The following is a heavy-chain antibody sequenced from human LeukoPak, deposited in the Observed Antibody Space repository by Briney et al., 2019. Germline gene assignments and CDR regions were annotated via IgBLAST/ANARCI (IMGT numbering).Heavy chain of an antibody. CDR1: GFTFSSYA. D-gene: IGHD4-17*01. CDR3: ARAPGGFHGDYSPIAY. J-gene: IGHJ4*02. V-gene: IGHV3-30-3*01. CDR2: TSDDGSAK. Sequence: PGGSLRLSCAASGFTFSSYAMHWVRLAPGKGLQWLALTSDDGSAKYYADSVKGRFTISRDNSQNTLYLQMNSLRADETAIYYCARAPGGFHGDYSPIAYWGQGTLVTVSS.